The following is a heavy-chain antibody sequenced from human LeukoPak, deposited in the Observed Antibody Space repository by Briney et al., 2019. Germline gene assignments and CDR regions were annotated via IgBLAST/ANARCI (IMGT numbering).Heavy chain of an antibody. CDR2: ISSSSYI. CDR3: ARELGYCSSTSCYRGHFDY. D-gene: IGHD2-2*02. V-gene: IGHV3-21*01. CDR1: GFTFSSYS. J-gene: IGHJ4*02. Sequence: GGSLRLSCAASGFTFSSYSMNWVRQAPGKGLEWVSSISSSSYIYYADSVKGRFTISRDNAKNSLYLQMNSLRAEDTAVYYCARELGYCSSTSCYRGHFDYWGQGTLVTVSS.